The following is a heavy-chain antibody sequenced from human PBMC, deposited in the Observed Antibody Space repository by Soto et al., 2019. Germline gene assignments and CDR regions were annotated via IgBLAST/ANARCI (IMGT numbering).Heavy chain of an antibody. CDR2: IYYSGST. CDR3: ARGYCSGGSCYGTGRFDP. CDR1: GGSISSYH. D-gene: IGHD2-15*01. Sequence: SETLSLTCTVSGGSISSYHWSWIRQPPGKGLEWIGYIYYSGSTNYNPSLKSRVTISVDTSKNQFSLKLSSVTAADTAVYYCARGYCSGGSCYGTGRFDPWGQGTLVIVSS. V-gene: IGHV4-59*01. J-gene: IGHJ5*02.